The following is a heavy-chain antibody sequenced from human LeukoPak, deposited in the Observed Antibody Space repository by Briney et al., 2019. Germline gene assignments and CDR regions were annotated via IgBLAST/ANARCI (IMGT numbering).Heavy chain of an antibody. CDR3: AGGLDIAVAGPGGYFAY. CDR2: ISPGGYTM. CDR1: GFSFSDHH. J-gene: IGHJ4*02. Sequence: GGSLRLSCAASGFSFSDHHMNWIRQAPGKGPEWVAYISPGGYTMHFADSVRGRFTISRDNGKKSVYLQMNSLRAEDTAVYYCAGGLDIAVAGPGGYFAYCGQASLVTVSS. V-gene: IGHV3-11*01. D-gene: IGHD6-19*01.